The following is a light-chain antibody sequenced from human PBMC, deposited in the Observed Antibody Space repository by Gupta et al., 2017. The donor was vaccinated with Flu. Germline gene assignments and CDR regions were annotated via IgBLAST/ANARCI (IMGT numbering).Light chain of an antibody. J-gene: IGKJ3*01. CDR2: AAS. CDR1: QTISTS. CDR3: QQSDTRPLFT. V-gene: IGKV1-39*01. Sequence: DIQMTQSPSSLSASVGDRVTITCRASQTISTSLNWYQHKAGRAPKLLIYAASSLHSGVLSRFSGSGSGTDFTLTISSRQPEDFAIYYCQQSDTRPLFTFGHGTKVDIK.